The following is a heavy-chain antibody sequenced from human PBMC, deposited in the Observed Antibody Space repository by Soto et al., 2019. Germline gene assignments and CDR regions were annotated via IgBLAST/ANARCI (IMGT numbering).Heavy chain of an antibody. CDR1: GFTFSSYA. CDR2: ISGSGGST. D-gene: IGHD1-7*01. CDR3: AKDLGGNWNYWGLDAFDI. Sequence: GGSLRLSCAASGFTFSSYAMSWVRQAPGKGLEWVSAISGSGGSTYYADSVKGRFTISRDNSKNTLYLQMNSLRAEDTAVYYCAKDLGGNWNYWGLDAFDIWGQGTMVTVSS. J-gene: IGHJ3*02. V-gene: IGHV3-23*01.